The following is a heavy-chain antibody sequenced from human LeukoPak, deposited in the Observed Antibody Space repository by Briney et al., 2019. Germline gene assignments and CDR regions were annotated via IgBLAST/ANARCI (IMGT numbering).Heavy chain of an antibody. CDR1: GFTFSIYA. CDR2: ISYGGDNK. Sequence: PGGSLRLSCAASGFTFSIYATHWVRQAPGKGLEWVAVISYGGDNKYYTDSVKGRFTISRDDSKNTLYLQMNSLRAEDTAMYYCARDPSGGHFDYWGQGTLVTVSS. D-gene: IGHD3-16*01. CDR3: ARDPSGGHFDY. J-gene: IGHJ4*02. V-gene: IGHV3-30-3*01.